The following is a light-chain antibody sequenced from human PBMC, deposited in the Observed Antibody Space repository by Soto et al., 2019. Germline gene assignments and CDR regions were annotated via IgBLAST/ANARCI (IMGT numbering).Light chain of an antibody. V-gene: IGLV1-44*01. J-gene: IGLJ2*01. CDR2: GNN. Sequence: QSVLTQPPSASGTPGQRVTISCSGSGSSIGTNTVNCYRQLPGTAPKLLIYGNNQRPSGVPDRFSGSKSGTSASLAISGLQSEDEAEYYCEAWDGSLHNVLFGGWTKLTVL. CDR3: EAWDGSLHNVL. CDR1: GSSIGTNT.